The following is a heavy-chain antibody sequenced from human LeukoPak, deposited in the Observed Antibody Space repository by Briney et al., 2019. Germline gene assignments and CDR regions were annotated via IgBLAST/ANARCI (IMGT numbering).Heavy chain of an antibody. V-gene: IGHV3-7*04. J-gene: IGHJ3*02. D-gene: IGHD1-7*01. CDR2: IDQDESEK. Sequence: PGGSLRLSCAASGFTFSSYWMNWVRQAPGKGLEWVANIDQDESEKNYVDAVKGRLTISRDNAKNSLYLQMNSLRAEDTAVYYCARDRGWNSFDIWGQGTMVAVSS. CDR1: GFTFSSYW. CDR3: ARDRGWNSFDI.